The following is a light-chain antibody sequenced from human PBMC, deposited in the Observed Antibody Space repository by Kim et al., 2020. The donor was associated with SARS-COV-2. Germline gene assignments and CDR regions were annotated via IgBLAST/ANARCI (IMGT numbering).Light chain of an antibody. CDR1: RLRSYS. CDR2: GKN. Sequence: GQTVRITCQGDRLRSYSAGWYQQRPGPAPVLVIYGKNNRPSGIPDRFSGSSSGNTASLTITGAQAEDEADYYCNSRDSSGNHLGVFGGGTQLTVL. CDR3: NSRDSSGNHLGV. V-gene: IGLV3-19*01. J-gene: IGLJ2*01.